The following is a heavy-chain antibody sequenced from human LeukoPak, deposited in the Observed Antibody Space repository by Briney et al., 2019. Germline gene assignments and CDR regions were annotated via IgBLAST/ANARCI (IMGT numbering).Heavy chain of an antibody. Sequence: PGRSLRLSCAASGFTFSSYAMHWVRQAPGKGLEWVAVISYDGSNKYYADSVKGRFTISRDNSKNTLYLQMNSLRAEDTAVYYCARDGPFPYYDILTGYGLAAVFDYWGQGTLVTVSS. CDR1: GFTFSSYA. D-gene: IGHD3-9*01. CDR3: ARDGPFPYYDILTGYGLAAVFDY. J-gene: IGHJ4*02. CDR2: ISYDGSNK. V-gene: IGHV3-30-3*01.